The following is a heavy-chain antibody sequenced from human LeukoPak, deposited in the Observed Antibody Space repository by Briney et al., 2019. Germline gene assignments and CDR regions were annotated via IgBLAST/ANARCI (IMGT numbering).Heavy chain of an antibody. V-gene: IGHV4-30-4*01. CDR2: IYYSGST. CDR3: ARVARGSGWFYFAY. J-gene: IGHJ4*02. Sequence: SETLSLTCTVSGGSISSGDYYWSWIRQPPGKGLEWIGYIYYSGSTYYNPSLKSRVTRSVDTSKNQFSLKLSSVTAADTAVYYCARVARGSGWFYFAYWGQGTLVTVSS. CDR1: GGSISSGDYY. D-gene: IGHD6-19*01.